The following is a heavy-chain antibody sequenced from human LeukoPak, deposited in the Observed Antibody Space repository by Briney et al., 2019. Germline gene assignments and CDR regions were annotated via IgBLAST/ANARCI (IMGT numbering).Heavy chain of an antibody. CDR2: IYYSGST. CDR1: GGSISSTTYY. D-gene: IGHD6-19*01. J-gene: IGHJ4*02. CDR3: ASQKKPGIAVAGTSFDY. V-gene: IGHV4-39*01. Sequence: SETLSLTCTVSGGSISSTTYYWGWIRQPPGKGLEWIGSIYYSGSTYYNPSLKSRVTISVDTSKNQFSLKLSSVTAADTAVYYCASQKKPGIAVAGTSFDYWGQGTLVTVSS.